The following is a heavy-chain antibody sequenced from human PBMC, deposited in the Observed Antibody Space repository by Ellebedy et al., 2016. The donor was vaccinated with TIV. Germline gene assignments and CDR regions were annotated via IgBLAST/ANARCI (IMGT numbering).Heavy chain of an antibody. Sequence: MPSETLSLTCSVSGGSISGYYYSWVRQPPGKGLEWIGYVYYTGNTNYNPSLKSRVTISVDTSKNQLSLTLTSVTATDTAVYYCPRAHPSAYPLFDHWGQGILVTVSS. V-gene: IGHV4-59*08. CDR3: PRAHPSAYPLFDH. CDR2: VYYTGNT. CDR1: GGSISGYY. J-gene: IGHJ4*02.